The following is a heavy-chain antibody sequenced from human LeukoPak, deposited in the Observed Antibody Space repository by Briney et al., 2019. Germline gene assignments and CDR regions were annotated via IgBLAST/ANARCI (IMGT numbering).Heavy chain of an antibody. CDR3: ARDDYADRNRFDY. CDR2: INAGNGKT. V-gene: IGHV1-3*03. D-gene: IGHD4-17*01. J-gene: IGHJ4*02. CDR1: GHTFTSYT. Sequence: GASVKVSCKTSGHTFTSYTMHWVRQAPGQRLEWMGWINAGNGKTKYSRDFQDRVTITVDTSATTAYMELSSLTSEDMGIYYCARDDYADRNRFDYWGQGTLVTVSS.